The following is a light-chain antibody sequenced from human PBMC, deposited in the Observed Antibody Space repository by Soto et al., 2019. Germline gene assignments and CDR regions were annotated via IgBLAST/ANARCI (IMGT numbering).Light chain of an antibody. CDR1: KLGDKY. Sequence: SYELTQPPSVSVSPGQTASITCSGEKLGDKYACWYQQKPGQSPVLVIYQDSKRPSVIPERFSGSNSGNTATLTISGTQAMDEADYYCQAWDSSTAYVVFGGGTQLTVL. J-gene: IGLJ2*01. CDR3: QAWDSSTAYVV. CDR2: QDS. V-gene: IGLV3-1*01.